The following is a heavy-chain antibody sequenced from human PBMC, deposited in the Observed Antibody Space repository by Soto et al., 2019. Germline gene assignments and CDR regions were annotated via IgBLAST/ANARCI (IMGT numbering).Heavy chain of an antibody. V-gene: IGHV3-13*01. J-gene: IGHJ6*02. CDR3: AKARLYYYYGMDV. CDR2: IGADGDT. CDR1: GFSFSSYD. Sequence: EVQLVESGGGLVQTGGSLRLSCEGSGFSFSSYDMHWVRQAAGKRLEWVAAIGADGDTYYSDSVKGRLTISRENTKNSLYLKMNSLRTGDTGVYHCAKARLYYYYGMDVWGQGTMVTVSS.